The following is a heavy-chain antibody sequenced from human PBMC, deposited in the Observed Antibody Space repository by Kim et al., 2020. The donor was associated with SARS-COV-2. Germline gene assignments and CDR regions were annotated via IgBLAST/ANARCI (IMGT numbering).Heavy chain of an antibody. J-gene: IGHJ6*02. CDR3: AKGYYDLLTGWGYYYCLDV. D-gene: IGHD3-9*01. Sequence: SETLSLTCAVNGASLSDYYWNWIRQPPGKGLEWIGEINHSGSTNYNPSLKSRVTISVDTSKNQFSLNLRSVTAADTAVYYCAKGYYDLLTGWGYYYCLDVWGQGATVTVSS. V-gene: IGHV4-34*01. CDR1: GASLSDYY. CDR2: INHSGST.